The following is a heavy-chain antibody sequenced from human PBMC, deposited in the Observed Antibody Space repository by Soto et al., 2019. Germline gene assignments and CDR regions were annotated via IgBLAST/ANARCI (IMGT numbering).Heavy chain of an antibody. J-gene: IGHJ6*02. V-gene: IGHV3-9*01. CDR2: ISWNSGSI. CDR3: AKAGSLYYYYGMDV. Sequence: EVQLVESGGGLVQPGRSLRLSCAASGFTFDDYAMHWVRQAPGKGLEWVSGISWNSGSIGYADSVKGRFTISRDNAKNSLYLQMNSLRAEETALYYCAKAGSLYYYYGMDVWGQGTTVTVSS. D-gene: IGHD1-26*01. CDR1: GFTFDDYA.